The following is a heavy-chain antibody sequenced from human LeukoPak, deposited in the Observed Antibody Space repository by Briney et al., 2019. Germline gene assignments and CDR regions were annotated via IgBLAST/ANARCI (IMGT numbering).Heavy chain of an antibody. CDR1: SDSMTYIF. V-gene: IGHV4-4*07. D-gene: IGHD4-17*01. CDR2: IYSSGSA. CDR3: ARESMYDYGDGNYFFYYLDV. J-gene: IGHJ6*03. Sequence: SETLSLTCNFSSDSMTYIFWGWIRQPAGKGLEWIGRIYSSGSAHYNPSLKSRVTMSVDTSKNQFSLNLSSVTAADTAVYYCARESMYDYGDGNYFFYYLDVWGQGTTVTVSS.